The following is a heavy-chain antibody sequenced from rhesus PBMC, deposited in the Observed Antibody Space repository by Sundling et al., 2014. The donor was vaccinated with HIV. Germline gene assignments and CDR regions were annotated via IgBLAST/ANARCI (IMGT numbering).Heavy chain of an antibody. V-gene: IGHV4S10*01. CDR2: IYGSSTST. Sequence: QVQLQESGPGVVKPSETLSLTCAVSGGSISDSYRWSWIRQPPGKGLEWIGYIYGSSTSTNYNPSLKSRVTISKDTSKNQFSLKLSSVTAADTAVYYCARGGSVAGPIDYWGQGVLVTVSS. CDR1: GGSISDSYR. D-gene: IGHD6-37*01. J-gene: IGHJ4*01. CDR3: ARGGSVAGPIDY.